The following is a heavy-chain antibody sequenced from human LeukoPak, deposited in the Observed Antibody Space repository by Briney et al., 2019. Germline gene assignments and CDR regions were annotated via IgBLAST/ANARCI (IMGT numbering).Heavy chain of an antibody. Sequence: GGSLRLSCAASGFTFSSCAMSWVRQAPGKGLEWVSTIIDSGNSIYYADSAEGRFTIPRHNSKNTLYLQMNSLRAGDTAVYYCAKDPIFSGSYGVFDYWGLGTLVTVSS. CDR3: AKDPIFSGSYGVFDY. D-gene: IGHD1-26*01. J-gene: IGHJ4*02. CDR2: IIDSGNSI. CDR1: GFTFSSCA. V-gene: IGHV3-23*01.